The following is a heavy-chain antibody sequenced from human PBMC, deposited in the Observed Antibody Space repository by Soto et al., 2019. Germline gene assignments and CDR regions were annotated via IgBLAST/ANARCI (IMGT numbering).Heavy chain of an antibody. CDR1: GGSISSNTYY. CDR2: IYHSGST. Sequence: QLQLQESGPGLVKPSETLSLTCTVSGGSISSNTYYWGWIRQPPGKGLEWIGSIYHSGSTYYNPSLKSRLTISVDTSKNQFSLKLNSVTASDTAVYYCARNSSYWSKEVNYYSHRPFDDWGQGTMVTVS. CDR3: ARNSSYWSKEVNYYSHRPFDD. D-gene: IGHD6-13*01. V-gene: IGHV4-39*01. J-gene: IGHJ4*03.